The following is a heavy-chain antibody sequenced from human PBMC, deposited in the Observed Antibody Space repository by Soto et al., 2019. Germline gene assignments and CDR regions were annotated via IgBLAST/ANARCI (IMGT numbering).Heavy chain of an antibody. CDR3: ARERGAGTYQRFDY. Sequence: QVQLQESGPGLVKPSGTLSLTCAVSGGSISTNNWWHWIRQPPGKDLEWIGEIHHTGSINYTPSLKSRVTMPVDESKNQFSLRLTSVSAADTAVYCGARERGAGTYQRFDYWGQGTLVTVSS. CDR1: GGSISTNNW. V-gene: IGHV4-4*01. D-gene: IGHD1-26*01. J-gene: IGHJ4*02. CDR2: IHHTGSI.